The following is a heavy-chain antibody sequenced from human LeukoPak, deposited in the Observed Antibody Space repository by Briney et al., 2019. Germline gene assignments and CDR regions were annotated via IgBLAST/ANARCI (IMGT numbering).Heavy chain of an antibody. V-gene: IGHV1-46*01. J-gene: IGHJ4*02. CDR1: GYTFTSYY. Sequence: ASVKVSCKASGYTFTSYYMHWVRQAPGQGLEWMGIINPSGGSTSYAQKFQGRVTMTRGTSTSTVYMELSSLRSEDTAVYYCAKSANSTTACSDYWGQGTLVTVSS. D-gene: IGHD2/OR15-2a*01. CDR2: INPSGGST. CDR3: AKSANSTTACSDY.